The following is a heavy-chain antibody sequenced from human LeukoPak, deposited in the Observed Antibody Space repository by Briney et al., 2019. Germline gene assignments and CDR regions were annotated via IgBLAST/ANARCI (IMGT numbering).Heavy chain of an antibody. CDR2: IYPGDSDT. V-gene: IGHV5-51*01. J-gene: IGHJ5*02. CDR3: ARHRPGGDYDFWSGYYTGGWFDP. CDR1: GYSFTSYW. Sequence: GESLKISCKGSGYSFTSYWIGWVRQMPGKGLEWMGIIYPGDSDTRYSPSFQGQVTIAADKSISTAYLQWSSLKASDTAMYYCARHRPGGDYDFWSGYYTGGWFDPWGQGTLVTVSS. D-gene: IGHD3-3*01.